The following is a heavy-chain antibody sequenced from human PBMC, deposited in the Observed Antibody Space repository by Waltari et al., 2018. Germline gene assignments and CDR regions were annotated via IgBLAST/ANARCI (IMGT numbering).Heavy chain of an antibody. V-gene: IGHV1-2*06. CDR1: GYTFTGYY. CDR3: ASEIRGIAARKGWFDP. J-gene: IGHJ5*02. Sequence: QVQLVQSGAEVKKPGASVQVSCIASGYTFTGYYMHWVRQAPGQGLEWMGRINPNSGGTNYAQKFQGRVTMTRDTSISTAYMELSRLRSDDTAVYYCASEIRGIAARKGWFDPWGQGTLVTVSS. D-gene: IGHD6-6*01. CDR2: INPNSGGT.